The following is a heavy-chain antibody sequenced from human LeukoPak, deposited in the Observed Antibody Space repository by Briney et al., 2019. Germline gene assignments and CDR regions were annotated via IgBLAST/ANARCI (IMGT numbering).Heavy chain of an antibody. V-gene: IGHV3-23*01. Sequence: GGSLRLSCAASGFTFSSYTFSTYAMSRVRQAPGKGLEWVSAVSGSGVSTYYADSVKGRFTISRDNSKNTLYLQVNGLRAEDTAVYYCAKGVEDSGIYYYYYMDVWGKGTTVTVSS. CDR3: AKGVEDSGIYYYYYMDV. CDR2: VSGSGVST. CDR1: GFTFSSYTFSTYA. J-gene: IGHJ6*03. D-gene: IGHD2-15*01.